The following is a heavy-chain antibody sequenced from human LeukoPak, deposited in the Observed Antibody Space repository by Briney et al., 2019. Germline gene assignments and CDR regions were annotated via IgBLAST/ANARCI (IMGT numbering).Heavy chain of an antibody. D-gene: IGHD3-10*01. CDR3: ARDSGTTGEVKFDP. J-gene: IGHJ5*02. Sequence: SETLSLTCTVSGDSISRYYWSWIRQPAGKGLEWIGRIYNGGITTYNPSLKSRVTMSIDTSNNQFSLRLRFVTAADTAVYYCARDSGTTGEVKFDPWGQGTLVTVSS. V-gene: IGHV4-4*07. CDR2: IYNGGIT. CDR1: GDSISRYY.